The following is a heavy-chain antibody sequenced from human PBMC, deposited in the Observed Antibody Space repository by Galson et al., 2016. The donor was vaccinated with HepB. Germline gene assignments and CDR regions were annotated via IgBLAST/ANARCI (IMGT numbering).Heavy chain of an antibody. V-gene: IGHV3-48*02. D-gene: IGHD4-11*01. CDR1: GFTFSSYT. Sequence: SLRLSCAASGFTFSSYTMNWVRQAPGKGLEWLSYISSSSSTIYYADSVKGRFTITRDNAKNSLYLQMNSLRDEDTAVYYCARREPPNTYSSYFYYGMDVWGQGTTVTVSS. J-gene: IGHJ6*02. CDR3: ARREPPNTYSSYFYYGMDV. CDR2: ISSSSSTI.